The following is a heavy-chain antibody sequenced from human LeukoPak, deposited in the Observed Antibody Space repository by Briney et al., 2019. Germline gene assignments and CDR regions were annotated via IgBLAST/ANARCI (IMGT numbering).Heavy chain of an antibody. D-gene: IGHD3-22*01. CDR1: GFTFSNCW. CDR3: ARDFPYYYDISGYYFDY. V-gene: IGHV3-7*01. CDR2: IKQDESER. J-gene: IGHJ4*02. Sequence: PGGSLRLSCAASGFTFSNCWMSWVRQAPGKGLEWVANIKQDESERYYVDSVKGRFTISRDNAKNSLYLQMSSLRAEDTAVYYCARDFPYYYDISGYYFDYWGQGTLVTVSS.